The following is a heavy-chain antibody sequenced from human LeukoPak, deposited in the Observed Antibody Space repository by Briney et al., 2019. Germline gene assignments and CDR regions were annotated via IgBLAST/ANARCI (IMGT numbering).Heavy chain of an antibody. Sequence: PGGSLRLSCAASGFTLSSYAMSWVRQAPGKGLEWVSAISGSGGSTYYADSVKGRFTISRDNSKNTLYLQMNSLRAEDTAVYYCAKKERRCSGGSCYSNYFDYWGQGTLVTVSS. CDR2: ISGSGGST. CDR3: AKKERRCSGGSCYSNYFDY. D-gene: IGHD2-15*01. CDR1: GFTLSSYA. V-gene: IGHV3-23*01. J-gene: IGHJ4*02.